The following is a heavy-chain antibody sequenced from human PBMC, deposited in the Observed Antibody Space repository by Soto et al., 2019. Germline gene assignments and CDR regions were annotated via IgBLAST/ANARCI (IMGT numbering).Heavy chain of an antibody. J-gene: IGHJ3*02. CDR3: AAVRITMIVADDAFYI. CDR2: MVVGSGNT. V-gene: IGHV1-58*01. CDR1: GFTFTSSA. Sequence: QMQLVQSGPEVKKPGTSVKVSCKASGFTFTSSAVQWVRQARGQRLEWLGWMVVGSGNTNYAQKFQERVTITRDMSTRTAYIDLSSLRSENTAVYYCAAVRITMIVADDAFYIRGQGTMVTVSS. D-gene: IGHD3-22*01.